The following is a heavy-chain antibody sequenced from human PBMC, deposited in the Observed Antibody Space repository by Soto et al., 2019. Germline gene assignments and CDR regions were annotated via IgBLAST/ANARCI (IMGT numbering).Heavy chain of an antibody. CDR3: ASGPLVSRYYGLDV. V-gene: IGHV4-4*07. CDR1: GGSMNDYY. J-gene: IGHJ6*02. CDR2: IFTSGNT. Sequence: QVQLQESGPGLVKPSETLSLTCTVSGGSMNDYYWSWIRQPAGKGLEWIGRIFTSGNTNYNPSLRSRLTMSVDTSTNQVSLRLTSVTAADTAVYYCASGPLVSRYYGLDVWGQGTTVTVSS.